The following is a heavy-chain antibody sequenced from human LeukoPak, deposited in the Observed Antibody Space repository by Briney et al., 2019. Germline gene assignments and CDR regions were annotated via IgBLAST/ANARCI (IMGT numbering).Heavy chain of an antibody. D-gene: IGHD5-18*01. Sequence: GGSLRLSCAASGFSFSSYGMHWVRQAPGKGLEWVAVISYAGSSKLYADSVKGRFTLSRDNSKNTLYLQMNSLSDEDTAVYYCARNGYSYGSLDYFDYWGQGTLVTVSS. CDR3: ARNGYSYGSLDYFDY. J-gene: IGHJ4*02. V-gene: IGHV3-30*03. CDR2: ISYAGSSK. CDR1: GFSFSSYG.